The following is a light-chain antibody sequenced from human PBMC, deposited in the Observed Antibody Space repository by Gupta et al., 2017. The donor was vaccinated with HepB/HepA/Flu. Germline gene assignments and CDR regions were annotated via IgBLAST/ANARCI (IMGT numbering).Light chain of an antibody. J-gene: IGLJ3*02. V-gene: IGLV4-69*01. CDR3: QTWGPGIRV. Sequence: QLVLTQSPSASASLGASVKLTCTLSSGHSSYAIAWHQQQPEKGPRYLMKVNSDGSHIKGDGIPDRFSGSSSGAERYLTIASLQSEDEADYYCQTWGPGIRVCGGGTKLTVL. CDR2: VNSDGSH. CDR1: SGHSSYA.